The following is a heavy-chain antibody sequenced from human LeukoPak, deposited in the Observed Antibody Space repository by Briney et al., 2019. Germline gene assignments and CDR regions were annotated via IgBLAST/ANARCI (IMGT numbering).Heavy chain of an antibody. CDR3: ARGSGAFDY. CDR1: SVSINNNY. J-gene: IGHJ4*02. Sequence: SETLSLTLTVTSVSINNNYWSWIRQPPGKGLEWIGYIYYSGSTNYSPSLKSRVTMSVDTSKKQFSLKVTSVTAADTAVYYCARGSGAFDYWGQGTLVTVSS. CDR2: IYYSGST. V-gene: IGHV4-59*01.